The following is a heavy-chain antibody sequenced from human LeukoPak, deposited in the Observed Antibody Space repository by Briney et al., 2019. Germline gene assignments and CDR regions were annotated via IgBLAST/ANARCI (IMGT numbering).Heavy chain of an antibody. CDR3: ARERGGRNLDAFDI. J-gene: IGHJ3*02. CDR1: GGSISSYY. V-gene: IGHV4-59*01. CDR2: ISDIGSI. D-gene: IGHD2-15*01. Sequence: SETLSLTCTVSGGSISSYYWSWIRQPPGKGLEWIAYISDIGSINYNPSLKSRVTISVDTSKNQFSLKLSSVTAADTAVYYCARERGGRNLDAFDIWGQGTMVTVSS.